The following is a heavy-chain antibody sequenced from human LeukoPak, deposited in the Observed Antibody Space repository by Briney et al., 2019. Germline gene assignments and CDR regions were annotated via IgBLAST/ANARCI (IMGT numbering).Heavy chain of an antibody. D-gene: IGHD3-3*02. CDR1: GGSISNYY. CDR3: ARRVISEFSIDKGNWLDP. CDR2: ILSSGST. Sequence: SETLSITCTVSGGSISNYYWNWIQQSPGKGLEWIGYILSSGSTHHNPSLTGRISLSVDTSKNQFSLKLSSVTAADTAVYYCARRVISEFSIDKGNWLDPWGQGTLVTVSS. J-gene: IGHJ5*02. V-gene: IGHV4-4*09.